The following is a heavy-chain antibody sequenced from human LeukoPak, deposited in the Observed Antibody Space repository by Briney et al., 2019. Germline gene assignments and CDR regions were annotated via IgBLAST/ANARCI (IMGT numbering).Heavy chain of an antibody. Sequence: GGSLRLSCAASGFTFSSYAMSWVRQAPGKGLERVSAISGSGGSTYYADSVKGRFTISRDNSKNTLYLQMNSLRAEDTAVYYCAKDQTVTTHSRGYNWFDPWGQGTLVTVSS. CDR1: GFTFSSYA. CDR3: AKDQTVTTHSRGYNWFDP. CDR2: ISGSGGST. D-gene: IGHD4-17*01. J-gene: IGHJ5*02. V-gene: IGHV3-23*01.